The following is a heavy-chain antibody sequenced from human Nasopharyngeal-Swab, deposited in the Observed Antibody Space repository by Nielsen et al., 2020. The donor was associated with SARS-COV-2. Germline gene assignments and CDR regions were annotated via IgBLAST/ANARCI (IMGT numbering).Heavy chain of an antibody. J-gene: IGHJ6*02. CDR1: RYTFTSYY. CDR3: ARVLTFRIAGTSGMDV. Sequence: ASVKVSCKASRYTFTSYYLHWVRQAPRQGLEWMGIINPTDGTTSYAQKFEGRVTMTRVTSTSTVYMELNSLRSEDTAVYYCARVLTFRIAGTSGMDVWGQGTTVTVYS. CDR2: INPTDGTT. V-gene: IGHV1-46*01. D-gene: IGHD3-9*01.